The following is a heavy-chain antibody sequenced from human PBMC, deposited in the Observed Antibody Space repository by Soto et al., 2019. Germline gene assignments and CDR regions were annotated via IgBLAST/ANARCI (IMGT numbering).Heavy chain of an antibody. CDR1: GGTFSSYA. CDR2: IIPIFGAA. CDR3: ARDPVVVITTSTYYYYGMDV. Sequence: SVKVSCKASGGTFSSYAISWVRQAPGQGLEWMGGIIPIFGAANYAQKFQGRVTITADESTSTAYMELSSLRSEDTAVYYCARDPVVVITTSTYYYYGMDVWGQGTTVTVSS. V-gene: IGHV1-69*13. J-gene: IGHJ6*02. D-gene: IGHD3-22*01.